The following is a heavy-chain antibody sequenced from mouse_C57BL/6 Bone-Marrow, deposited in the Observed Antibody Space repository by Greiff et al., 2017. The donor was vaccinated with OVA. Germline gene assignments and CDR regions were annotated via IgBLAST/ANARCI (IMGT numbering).Heavy chain of an antibody. CDR1: GFTFSSYA. J-gene: IGHJ2*01. V-gene: IGHV5-4*01. CDR3: ARGLDY. CDR2: ISDGGSYT. Sequence: EVQVVESGGGLVQPGGSLKLSCAASGFTFSSYAMSWVRQTPEKRLEWVATISDGGSYTYYPDNVKGRFTISRDNAKNNLYLQMSHLKSEDTAMYYCARGLDYWGQGTTLTVSS.